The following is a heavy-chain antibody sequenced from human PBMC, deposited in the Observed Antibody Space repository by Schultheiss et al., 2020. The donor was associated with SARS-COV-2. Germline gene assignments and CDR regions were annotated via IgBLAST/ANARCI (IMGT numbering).Heavy chain of an antibody. CDR2: ISGSGGST. V-gene: IGHV3-23*01. J-gene: IGHJ4*02. CDR3: TRQEDTIDY. Sequence: GGSLRLSCAASGFTFSSYSMNWVRQAPRRGLQWVSAISGSGGSTYYADSVKGRFTISRDDSKNTAYLQMNSLKIEDTAVYYCTRQEDTIDYWGQGTLVTVSS. CDR1: GFTFSSYS. D-gene: IGHD3-3*01.